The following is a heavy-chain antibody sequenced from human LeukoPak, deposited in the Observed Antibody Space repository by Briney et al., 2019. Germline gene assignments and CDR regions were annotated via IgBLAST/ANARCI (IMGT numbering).Heavy chain of an antibody. D-gene: IGHD2-15*01. CDR1: GFSFSSYE. Sequence: GGSLRLSCAASGFSFSSYEMNWVRQAPGKGLEWVANIKQDGSEKYYVDSVKGRFTISRDNAKNSLYLQMNSLRAEDTAVYYCARDHGGYCSGGSCLSYFDYWGQGTLVTVSS. CDR3: ARDHGGYCSGGSCLSYFDY. J-gene: IGHJ4*02. V-gene: IGHV3-7*01. CDR2: IKQDGSEK.